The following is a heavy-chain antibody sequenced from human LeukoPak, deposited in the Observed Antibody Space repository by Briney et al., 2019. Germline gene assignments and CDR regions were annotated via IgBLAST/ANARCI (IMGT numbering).Heavy chain of an antibody. CDR2: IKQDGSEK. Sequence: GSLRLSCAASGFTFSSYWMSWVRQAPGKGLEWVANIKQDGSEKYYVDSVKGRFTISRDNAKNSLYLQMNSLRAEDTAVYYCARARIMITFGGVIADIFFDYWGQGTLVTVSS. CDR3: ARARIMITFGGVIADIFFDY. CDR1: GFTFSSYW. V-gene: IGHV3-7*04. J-gene: IGHJ4*02. D-gene: IGHD3-16*02.